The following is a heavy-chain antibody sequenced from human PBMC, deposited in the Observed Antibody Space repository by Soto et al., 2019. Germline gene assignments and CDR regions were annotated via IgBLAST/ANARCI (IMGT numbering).Heavy chain of an antibody. D-gene: IGHD5-12*01. Sequence: GGSLRLSCAASGFTFSSYGMHWVRQAPGKGLEWVAVISYDGSNKYYADSVKGRFTISRDNSKNTLYLQMNSLRAEDTAVYYCAKDDHSGYDSHFDCWGQGTLVTVSS. J-gene: IGHJ4*02. CDR1: GFTFSSYG. CDR3: AKDDHSGYDSHFDC. V-gene: IGHV3-30*18. CDR2: ISYDGSNK.